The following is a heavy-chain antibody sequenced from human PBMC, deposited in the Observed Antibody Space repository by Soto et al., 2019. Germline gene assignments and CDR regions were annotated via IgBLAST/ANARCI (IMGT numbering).Heavy chain of an antibody. J-gene: IGHJ4*02. D-gene: IGHD6-19*01. CDR3: ARSMAGQWLVLRSFDY. CDR2: IIPIFGRA. Sequence: QVQLVQSGAEVKKPGSSVKVSCKASGGTFSSYAISWVRQAPGQGLEWMGGIIPIFGRANYAQKFQGRVTSTADKSTSKAYMELSSLRSEDTAVYYCARSMAGQWLVLRSFDYWGQGTLVTVSS. CDR1: GGTFSSYA. V-gene: IGHV1-69*06.